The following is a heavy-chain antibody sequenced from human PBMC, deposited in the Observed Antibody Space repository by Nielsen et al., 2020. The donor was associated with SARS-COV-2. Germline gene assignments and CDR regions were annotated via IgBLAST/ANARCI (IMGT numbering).Heavy chain of an antibody. CDR3: AKDLGATIVPIALDV. D-gene: IGHD1-26*01. Sequence: LKISCAASGFTFNNYGMHWVRQAPGRGLEWVAVISYDGSNKYYADSVKGRFTISRDNSKNTLYLQMNSLRAEDTAVYYCAKDLGATIVPIALDVWGQGTTVTVSS. V-gene: IGHV3-30*18. J-gene: IGHJ6*02. CDR2: ISYDGSNK. CDR1: GFTFNNYG.